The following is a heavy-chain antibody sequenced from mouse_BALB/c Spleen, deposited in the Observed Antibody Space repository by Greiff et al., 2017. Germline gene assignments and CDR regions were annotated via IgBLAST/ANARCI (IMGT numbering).Heavy chain of an antibody. D-gene: IGHD2-3*01. CDR1: GYSFTGYY. CDR3: ARVWDYDGSYYYAMDY. J-gene: IGHJ4*01. CDR2: INPYNGAT. Sequence: LMEPGASVKISCKASGYSFTGYYMHWVKQSHVKSLEWIGRINPYNGATSYNQNFKDKASLTVDKSSSTAYMELHSLTSEDSAVYYCARVWDYDGSYYYAMDYWGQGTSVTVSS. V-gene: IGHV1-26*01.